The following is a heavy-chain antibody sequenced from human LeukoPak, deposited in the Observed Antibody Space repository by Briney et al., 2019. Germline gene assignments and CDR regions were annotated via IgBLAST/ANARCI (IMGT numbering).Heavy chain of an antibody. CDR3: AKDNYGGIFAS. CDR2: ISDTVRDA. Sequence: GGSLRLSCAASGFTFSAYGMSWVRQAPGKGLEWVSHISDTVRDAWYANSVKGRFIISRDNSRDTVYLQMSSLRPEDTALYFCAKDNYGGIFASWGQGTLVTVSS. D-gene: IGHD4-17*01. V-gene: IGHV3-23*01. J-gene: IGHJ4*02. CDR1: GFTFSAYG.